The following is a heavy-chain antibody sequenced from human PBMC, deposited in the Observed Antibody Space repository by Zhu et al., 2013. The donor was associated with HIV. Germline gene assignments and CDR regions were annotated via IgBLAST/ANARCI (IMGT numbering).Heavy chain of an antibody. J-gene: IGHJ4*02. Sequence: QMQLIQSGPEVKKPGASVKVSCKASGYTFTSYYMHWVRQAPGQGLEWMGWISAYNGHTNFAQNLQGRVAMATDTSTGTAYMELRSLTSDDTAVYYCAEFGTGFDYWGQGTLVTVS. V-gene: IGHV1-18*04. CDR1: GYTFTSYY. D-gene: IGHD3-16*01. CDR2: ISAYNGHT. CDR3: AEFGTGFDY.